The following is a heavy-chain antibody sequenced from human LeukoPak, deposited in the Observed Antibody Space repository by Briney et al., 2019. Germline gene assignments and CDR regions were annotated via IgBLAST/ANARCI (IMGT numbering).Heavy chain of an antibody. CDR1: GGSISTYY. Sequence: SETPSLTCTVSGGSISTYYWSWIRQPAGKGLEWIGHIYSSGSTDYSPSLKSRVTMSVDTSKNQFSLKLSSVTAADTAVYYCARDLRLVTAILVDAFDIWGQGTMVTVSS. CDR3: ARDLRLVTAILVDAFDI. CDR2: IYSSGST. J-gene: IGHJ3*02. V-gene: IGHV4-4*07. D-gene: IGHD2-21*02.